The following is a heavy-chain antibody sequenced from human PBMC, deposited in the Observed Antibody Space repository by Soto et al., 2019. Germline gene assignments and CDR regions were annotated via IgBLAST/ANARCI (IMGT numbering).Heavy chain of an antibody. CDR3: ARDQRDYNWNHNGMDV. CDR1: GGSISSGDYY. D-gene: IGHD1-20*01. V-gene: IGHV4-30-4*01. Sequence: SETLSLTCTVSGGSISSGDYYWSWIRQPPGKGLEWIGYIYYSGSTYYNPSLKSRVTISVDTSKNQFSLKLSSVTAADTAVYYCARDQRDYNWNHNGMDVWGQGTTVTVSS. CDR2: IYYSGST. J-gene: IGHJ6*02.